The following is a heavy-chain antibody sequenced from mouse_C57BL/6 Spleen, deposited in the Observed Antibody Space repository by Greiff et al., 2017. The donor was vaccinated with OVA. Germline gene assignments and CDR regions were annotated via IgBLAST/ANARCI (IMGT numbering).Heavy chain of an antibody. CDR2: ISSGSSTI. Sequence: EVMLVESGGGLVKPGGSLKLSCAASGFTFSDYGMHWVRQAPETGLEWVAYISSGSSTIYSADTVKGRFTISRDNAKNTLFLQMTRLRSEDTAMYYCARPDYYGSSLLDYWGQGTTLTVSS. CDR1: GFTFSDYG. V-gene: IGHV5-17*01. D-gene: IGHD1-1*01. J-gene: IGHJ2*01. CDR3: ARPDYYGSSLLDY.